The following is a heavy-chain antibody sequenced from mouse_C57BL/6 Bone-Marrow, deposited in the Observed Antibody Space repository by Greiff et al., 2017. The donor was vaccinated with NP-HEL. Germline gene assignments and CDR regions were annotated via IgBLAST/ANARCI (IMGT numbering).Heavy chain of an antibody. D-gene: IGHD1-1*01. Sequence: VQLQQPGAELVKPGASVKMSCKASGYTFTSYWITWVKQRPGQGLEWIGDIYPGSGSTNYNEKFTSKATLTVDTSSSTAYMQLSSLTSEDSAVYYCARDNYGSRGAWFAYWGQGTLVTVSA. CDR1: GYTFTSYW. V-gene: IGHV1-55*01. CDR2: IYPGSGST. CDR3: ARDNYGSRGAWFAY. J-gene: IGHJ3*01.